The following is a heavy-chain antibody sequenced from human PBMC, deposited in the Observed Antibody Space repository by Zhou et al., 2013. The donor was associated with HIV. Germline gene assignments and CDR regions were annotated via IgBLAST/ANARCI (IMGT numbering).Heavy chain of an antibody. Sequence: QVQLVQSGAEVKKPGASVKVSCKASGYTFTTYGINWVRQAPGQGLEWMGWISPILDVSNYAQKFQGRVTITADTSTSTVYMEVHSLASEDTAVYYCSRALTLTSGEEAFEIWGQGTMVAVSS. CDR2: ISPILDVS. CDR3: SRALTLTSGEEAFEI. CDR1: GYTFTTYG. J-gene: IGHJ3*02. D-gene: IGHD3-10*01. V-gene: IGHV1-69*10.